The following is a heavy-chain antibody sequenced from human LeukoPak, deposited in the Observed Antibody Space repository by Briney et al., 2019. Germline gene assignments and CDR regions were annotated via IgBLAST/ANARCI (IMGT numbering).Heavy chain of an antibody. CDR1: GYSFTSYW. CDR3: ARHTKWLSDASDY. J-gene: IGHJ4*02. Sequence: GESLQISCQGSGYSFTSYWISWVRQMPGKGLEWMGRIDPSDSYTNYSPSFQGHVTISADKSISTAYLQWSSLKASDTAMYYCARHTKWLSDASDYWGQGTLVTVSS. CDR2: IDPSDSYT. V-gene: IGHV5-10-1*01. D-gene: IGHD3-22*01.